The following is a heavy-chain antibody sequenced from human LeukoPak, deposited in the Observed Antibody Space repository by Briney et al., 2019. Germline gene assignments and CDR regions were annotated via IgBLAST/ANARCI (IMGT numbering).Heavy chain of an antibody. V-gene: IGHV1-2*02. J-gene: IGHJ4*02. CDR1: GYTFTGYY. Sequence: ASVKVSCKASGYTFTGYYMHWVRQTPGQGLEWLGWINPNSGGTNYAQKFQGRVTMTRDTSISTAYMELSRLRSDDTAVYYCARYHRIVGATTPDYWGQGTLLTVSS. CDR2: INPNSGGT. CDR3: ARYHRIVGATTPDY. D-gene: IGHD1-26*01.